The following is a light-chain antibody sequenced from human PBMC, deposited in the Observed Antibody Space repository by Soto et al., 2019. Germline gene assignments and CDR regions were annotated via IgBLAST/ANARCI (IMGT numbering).Light chain of an antibody. CDR3: QQYNGFPIT. CDR2: AAS. Sequence: IQLTQSPSSLSAFVGDRVTITCRASQGISSSLAWYQQKPGKAPKLLIYAASTLQSGVPSRFSGSGSGTEFTLTISSLQPDDFATYYCQQYNGFPITFGQGTRLEIK. CDR1: QGISSS. J-gene: IGKJ5*01. V-gene: IGKV1-9*01.